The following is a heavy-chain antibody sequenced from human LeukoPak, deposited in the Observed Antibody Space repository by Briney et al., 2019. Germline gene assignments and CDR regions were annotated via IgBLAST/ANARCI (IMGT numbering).Heavy chain of an antibody. CDR2: ISAYNGNT. CDR3: ARGRGRVGAMAY. V-gene: IGHV1-18*04. D-gene: IGHD1-26*01. CDR1: GYSFTGYQ. J-gene: IGHJ4*02. Sequence: ASVKVSCKASGYSFTGYQMHWVRQAPGQGLEWMGWISAYNGNTNYAQKLQGRVTMTTDTSTSTAYMELRSLRSDDTAVYYCARGRGRVGAMAYWGQGTLVTVSS.